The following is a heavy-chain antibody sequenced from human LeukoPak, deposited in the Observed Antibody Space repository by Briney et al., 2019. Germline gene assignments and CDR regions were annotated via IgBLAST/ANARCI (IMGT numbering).Heavy chain of an antibody. CDR1: GFTFSSYE. J-gene: IGHJ4*02. D-gene: IGHD4-23*01. V-gene: IGHV3-21*04. CDR3: AKDLLRWSFDY. Sequence: GGSLRLSCAASGFTFSSYEMNWVRQAPGKGLEWVSSISSSSSYIYYADSVKGRFTISRDKSKNTLYLQMNSLRADDTAVYYCAKDLLRWSFDYWGQGTLVTVSS. CDR2: ISSSSSYI.